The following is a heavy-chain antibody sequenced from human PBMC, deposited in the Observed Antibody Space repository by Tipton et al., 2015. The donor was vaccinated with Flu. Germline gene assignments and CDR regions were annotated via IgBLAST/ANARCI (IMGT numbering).Heavy chain of an antibody. CDR3: ARREYSNYVSEPKNWFDP. CDR1: GDSISSDYL. J-gene: IGHJ5*02. Sequence: TLSLTCAVSGDSISSDYLWGWIRQPPGKGLEWIAAIHRTGSTEYNPSLKSRVTISADTSKNQFYLEMRSVTAADMAVYYCARREYSNYVSEPKNWFDPWGQGTLVTVSS. D-gene: IGHD4-11*01. CDR2: IHRTGST. V-gene: IGHV4-38-2*01.